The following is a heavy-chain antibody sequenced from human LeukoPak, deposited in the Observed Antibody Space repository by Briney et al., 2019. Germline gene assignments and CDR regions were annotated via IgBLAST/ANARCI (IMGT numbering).Heavy chain of an antibody. D-gene: IGHD2-15*01. CDR2: IYYSGST. J-gene: IGHJ5*02. V-gene: IGHV4-59*01. Sequence: SETLSLTCTVSGGSISSYYWSWIRQPPGRGLEWIGYIYYSGSTNYNPPLKSRVTISVDTSKNQFSLKLSSVTAADTAVYYCARDRRYCSGGSCYINWFDPWGQGTLVTVSS. CDR1: GGSISSYY. CDR3: ARDRRYCSGGSCYINWFDP.